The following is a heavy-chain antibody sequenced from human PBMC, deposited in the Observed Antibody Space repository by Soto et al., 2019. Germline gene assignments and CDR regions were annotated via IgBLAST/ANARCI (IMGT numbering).Heavy chain of an antibody. V-gene: IGHV1-69*13. J-gene: IGHJ3*02. CDR2: IIPIFGTA. CDR1: GGTFSSYA. Sequence: GASVKVSCKASGGTFSSYAISWVRQAPGQGLEWMGGIIPIFGTANYAQKFQGRVTITADESTSTAYMELSSLRSEDTAVYYCARGMTDYDFWSGYKVAFDIWGQGTMVTISS. D-gene: IGHD3-3*01. CDR3: ARGMTDYDFWSGYKVAFDI.